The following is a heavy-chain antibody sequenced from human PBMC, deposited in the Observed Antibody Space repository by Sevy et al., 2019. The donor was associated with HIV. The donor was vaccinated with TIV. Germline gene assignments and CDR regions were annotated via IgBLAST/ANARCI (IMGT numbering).Heavy chain of an antibody. J-gene: IGHJ4*02. D-gene: IGHD5-12*01. CDR2: IWYDGSNK. Sequence: GGSLRLSCAASGFTFSSYGMHWVRQAPGKGLKWVAVIWYDGSNKYYADSVKGRFTISRDNSKNTLYLQMNSLRAEDTAVYYCAKDNFSRRRDGYNYLFDYWGQGTLVTVSS. CDR3: AKDNFSRRRDGYNYLFDY. CDR1: GFTFSSYG. V-gene: IGHV3-33*06.